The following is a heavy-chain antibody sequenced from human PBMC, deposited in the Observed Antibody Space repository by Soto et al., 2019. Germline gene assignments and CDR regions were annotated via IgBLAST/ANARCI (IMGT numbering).Heavy chain of an antibody. V-gene: IGHV2-5*02. CDR2: IYWDDDK. CDR1: GFSLSTSGVG. CDR3: AHRLGPPDYDYIWGSYRYSWFDP. D-gene: IGHD3-16*02. J-gene: IGHJ5*02. Sequence: KESGPTLVKPTQTLTLTCTFSGFSLSTSGVGVGWIRQPPGKALEWLALIYWDDDKRYSPSLKSRLTITKDTSKNQVVLTMTNMDAVDTATYYCAHRLGPPDYDYIWGSYRYSWFDPWGQGTLVTVSS.